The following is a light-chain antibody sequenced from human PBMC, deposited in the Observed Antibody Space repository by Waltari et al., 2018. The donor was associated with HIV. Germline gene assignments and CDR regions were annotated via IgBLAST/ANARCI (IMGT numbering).Light chain of an antibody. CDR2: DVT. Sequence: QSALTQPASVSGSPGQSVTIFCTGTSSDVGRYHYVSLYQQHPGKDPKVIIYDVTSRPSGVSDRFSGSKSGNTASLTISGLQSEDEADYYCAAWDDSLNARHVLFGGGTKLTVL. V-gene: IGLV2-14*03. CDR1: SSDVGRYHY. J-gene: IGLJ2*01. CDR3: AAWDDSLNARHVL.